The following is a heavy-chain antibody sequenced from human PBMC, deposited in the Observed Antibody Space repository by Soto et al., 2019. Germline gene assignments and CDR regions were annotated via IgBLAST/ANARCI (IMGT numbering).Heavy chain of an antibody. Sequence: GGSLRLSCAASGFTFSSYAMSWVRQAPGKGLEWVSYISSSSSTTYYADSVKGRFTISRDNAKNTLYLQMNSLRDADTAVYYCTNHLYCSSPSCLLYWGQGTLVTVSS. V-gene: IGHV3-48*02. CDR1: GFTFSSYA. CDR3: TNHLYCSSPSCLLY. J-gene: IGHJ4*02. CDR2: ISSSSSTT. D-gene: IGHD2-2*01.